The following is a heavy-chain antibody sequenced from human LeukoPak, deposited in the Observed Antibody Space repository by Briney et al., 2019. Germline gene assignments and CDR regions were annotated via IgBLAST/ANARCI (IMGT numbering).Heavy chain of an antibody. J-gene: IGHJ6*02. Sequence: GGSLRLSCAASGFTFSSYAMHWVRQAPGKGLEWVAVISYDGSNKYYADSVKGRFTISRDNSKNTLYLQMNSLRAEDTAVYYCAGDTQQLALYYYYGMDGWGQGTTVTVSS. CDR2: ISYDGSNK. D-gene: IGHD6-13*01. V-gene: IGHV3-30-3*01. CDR3: AGDTQQLALYYYYGMDG. CDR1: GFTFSSYA.